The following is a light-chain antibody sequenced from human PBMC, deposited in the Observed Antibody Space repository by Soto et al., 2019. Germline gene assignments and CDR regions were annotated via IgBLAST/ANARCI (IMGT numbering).Light chain of an antibody. CDR3: LQVHNYPLT. J-gene: IGKJ4*01. CDR2: TAS. CDR1: RDIGSY. V-gene: IGKV1-9*01. Sequence: DTQLTQSPSFLSASVGDRVSITCRASRDIGSYLAWYQHTPGNAPKLLIYTASNLRSGVPSRFSGSGSGTEFTLTISSLQPEDFATYXXLQVHNYPLTFGGGTRVEIE.